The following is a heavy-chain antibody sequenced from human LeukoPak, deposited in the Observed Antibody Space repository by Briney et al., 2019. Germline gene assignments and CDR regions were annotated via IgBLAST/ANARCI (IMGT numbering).Heavy chain of an antibody. Sequence: KPSETLSLTCTVSGGSISSYYWSWIRQPPGKGLEWIGYIYYSGSTNYSPSLKSRVTISVHTSKNQFSLKLSSVTAADTAVYYCARLTGYSSESWFDPWGQGTLVTVSS. D-gene: IGHD3-9*01. V-gene: IGHV4-59*01. J-gene: IGHJ5*02. CDR2: IYYSGST. CDR3: ARLTGYSSESWFDP. CDR1: GGSISSYY.